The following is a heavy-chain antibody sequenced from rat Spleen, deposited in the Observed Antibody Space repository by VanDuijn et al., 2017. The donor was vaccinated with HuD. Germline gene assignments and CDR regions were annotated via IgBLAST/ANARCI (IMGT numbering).Heavy chain of an antibody. Sequence: QVHLKESGPGLVQSSQTLSLTCTVSGFSLTNYGVSWVRQPPGKGLEWIGAIWSGGSTDYNSALKSRLSISRDTSKSQVLLKMNSMQIEDTAMYFCDRSANYYYDGSYYYVHFDYWGQGVMVTVSS. CDR3: DRSANYYYDGSYYYVHFDY. V-gene: IGHV2-16*01. CDR1: GFSLTNYG. D-gene: IGHD1-12*02. CDR2: IWSGGST. J-gene: IGHJ2*01.